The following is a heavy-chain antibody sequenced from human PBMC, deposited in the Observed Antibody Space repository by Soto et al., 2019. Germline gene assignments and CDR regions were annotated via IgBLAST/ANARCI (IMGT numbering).Heavy chain of an antibody. CDR3: ARFSGGVYNTYYFYYGMDV. V-gene: IGHV1-18*04. CDR2: ITTYNGNT. Sequence: QVQLVQSGAEVKKPGASVKVSCKASGYSFTSYGISWVRQAPGQGLDWMGWITTYNGNTKYAQDLQGRVTMTTDTSTSNAYMELRSLRSDDTAVYYCARFSGGVYNTYYFYYGMDVWGQGTTVTVSS. CDR1: GYSFTSYG. J-gene: IGHJ6*02. D-gene: IGHD2-15*01.